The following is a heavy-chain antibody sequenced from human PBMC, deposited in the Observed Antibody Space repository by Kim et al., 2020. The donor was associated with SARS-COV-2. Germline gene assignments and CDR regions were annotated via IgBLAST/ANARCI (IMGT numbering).Heavy chain of an antibody. J-gene: IGHJ4*02. CDR3: AKDRSVSLTLFDY. V-gene: IGHV3-23*01. Sequence: YPAPVQGRLPLSRDHSKNPLYLQMNSLRAEDTAVYYCAKDRSVSLTLFDYWGQGTLVTVSS. D-gene: IGHD6-6*01.